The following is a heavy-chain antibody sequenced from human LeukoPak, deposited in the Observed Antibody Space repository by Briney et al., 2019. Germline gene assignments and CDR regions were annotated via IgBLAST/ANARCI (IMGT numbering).Heavy chain of an antibody. D-gene: IGHD2-2*01. Sequence: SETLSLTCAVYGGSFSGYYWSWIRQPPGKGLEWVGEINHSGSTNYNPSLKSRVTISVDTSKYQFSLKLSSVTAADTAVYYCARGRGYCSSTSCYARYFDLWGRGTLVTVSS. J-gene: IGHJ2*01. CDR3: ARGRGYCSSTSCYARYFDL. CDR1: GGSFSGYY. CDR2: INHSGST. V-gene: IGHV4-34*01.